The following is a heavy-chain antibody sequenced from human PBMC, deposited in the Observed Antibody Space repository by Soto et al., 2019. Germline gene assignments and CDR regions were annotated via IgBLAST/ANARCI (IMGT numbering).Heavy chain of an antibody. CDR1: GASISSRSW. J-gene: IGHJ4*02. CDR3: ACCGHDYKIDN. D-gene: IGHD2-21*01. V-gene: IGHV4-4*02. CDR2: MYHNGGS. Sequence: QVQLQASGPGLVKPSETLSLTCAVSGASISSRSWWTWVRQPPGKGLEWIGEMYHNGGSNYNPSLKSRVAISTDTSKNQFSLTLTSVTAADTAMYYCACCGHDYKIDNWGQGSLVTVSS.